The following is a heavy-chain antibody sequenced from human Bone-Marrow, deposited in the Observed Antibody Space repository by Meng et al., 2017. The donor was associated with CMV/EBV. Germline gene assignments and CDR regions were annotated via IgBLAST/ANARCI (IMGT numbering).Heavy chain of an antibody. J-gene: IGHJ6*02. CDR1: GGSFSGYY. D-gene: IGHD6-13*01. Sequence: GSLRLSCAVYGGSFSGYYWSWIRQPPGKGLEWIGYIYYSGSTNYIPSLKSRVTISVDTSKNQFSLKLSSVTAADTAVYYCARAPYSSSWGVWGQGTTVTVSS. V-gene: IGHV4-59*01. CDR3: ARAPYSSSWGV. CDR2: IYYSGST.